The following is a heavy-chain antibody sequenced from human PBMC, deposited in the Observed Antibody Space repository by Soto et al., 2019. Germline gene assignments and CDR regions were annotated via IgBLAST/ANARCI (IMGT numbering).Heavy chain of an antibody. CDR2: ISWYCGSI. V-gene: IGHV3-9*01. D-gene: IGHD3-10*01. J-gene: IGHJ4*02. Sequence: EVQLVESGGGVVQPGRSLRLSCAASGFTFDDYAMHWVRQAPGKGLEWVSGISWYCGSIGYAGSVKGRFTISRDNAKNPLNLQMNSVRAEGTALYYCGLVGGGYYPYFDYWGQGTLVTVSS. CDR1: GFTFDDYA. CDR3: GLVGGGYYPYFDY.